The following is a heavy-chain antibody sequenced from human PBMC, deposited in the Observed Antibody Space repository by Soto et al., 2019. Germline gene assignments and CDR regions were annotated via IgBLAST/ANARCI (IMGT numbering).Heavy chain of an antibody. V-gene: IGHV1-2*04. J-gene: IGHJ4*02. D-gene: IGHD2-15*01. CDR3: ARSHGGKPTYFDY. CDR1: GYTFTGYY. Sequence: ASVKVSCKASGYTFTGYYMHWVRQAPGQGLEWMGWINPNSGGTNYAQKFQGWVTMTRDTSISTAYMELSRLRSDDTAVYYCARSHGGKPTYFDYWRQGTLVTVSS. CDR2: INPNSGGT.